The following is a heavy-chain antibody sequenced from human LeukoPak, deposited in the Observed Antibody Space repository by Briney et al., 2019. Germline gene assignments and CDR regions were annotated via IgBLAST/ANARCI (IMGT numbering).Heavy chain of an antibody. CDR1: GFTVSTNY. V-gene: IGHV3-53*01. CDR2: IYSGGTT. CDR3: ASSSPSYGSGSYYQY. J-gene: IGHJ4*02. D-gene: IGHD3-10*01. Sequence: GGSLRLSCAASGFTVSTNYMGWVRQAPGKGLELVSLIYSGGTTYYADSVRGRFTISRDNSKNTLYLQMNSLRAEDTAVYYCASSSPSYGSGSYYQYWGQGTLVTVSS.